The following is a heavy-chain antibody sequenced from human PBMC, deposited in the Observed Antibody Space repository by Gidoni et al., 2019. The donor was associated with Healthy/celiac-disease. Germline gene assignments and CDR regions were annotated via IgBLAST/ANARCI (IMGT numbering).Heavy chain of an antibody. Sequence: EVQLVESGGGLVKPGGSLRLSCAAPGFTFSNAWMSWVRQAPGKGLEWVGRIKSKTDGGTTDYAAPVKGRFTISRDDSKNTLYLQMNSLKTEDTAVYYCTTQAGGGVTLFDYWGQGTLVTVSS. CDR3: TTQAGGGVTLFDY. D-gene: IGHD6-19*01. CDR1: GFTFSNAW. V-gene: IGHV3-15*01. J-gene: IGHJ4*02. CDR2: IKSKTDGGTT.